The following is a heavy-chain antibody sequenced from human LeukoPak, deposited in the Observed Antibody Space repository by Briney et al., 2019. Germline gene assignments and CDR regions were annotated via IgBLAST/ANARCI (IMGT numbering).Heavy chain of an antibody. Sequence: GGSLRLSCTASAITFSNSWMSWVRQAPGKGLEWVANIKEDGSETNYVDSVKGRFTISRDNAKNSLFLQMNSLRAEDTAVYYCAKDLYRVRFLEWLFDYWGQGTLVTVSS. CDR2: IKEDGSET. CDR1: AITFSNSW. V-gene: IGHV3-7*05. D-gene: IGHD3-3*01. J-gene: IGHJ4*02. CDR3: AKDLYRVRFLEWLFDY.